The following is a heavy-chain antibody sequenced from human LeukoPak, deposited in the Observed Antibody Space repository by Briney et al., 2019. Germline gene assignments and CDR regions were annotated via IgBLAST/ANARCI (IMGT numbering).Heavy chain of an antibody. CDR1: GGSISSGDYY. CDR2: IYYSGTT. D-gene: IGHD1-26*01. V-gene: IGHV4-30-4*01. CDR3: ARVPVYSGTYFDY. Sequence: SQTLSLTCTVSGGSISSGDYYWSWLRQPPGKGLEWIGYIYYSGTTYFNPSLKSRVTISVETSKNQFSLKLSSVTAADTAVYYCARVPVYSGTYFDYWGQGTLVTVSS. J-gene: IGHJ4*02.